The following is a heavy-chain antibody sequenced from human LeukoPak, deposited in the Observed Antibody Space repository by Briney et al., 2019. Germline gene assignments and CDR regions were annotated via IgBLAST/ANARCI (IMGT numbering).Heavy chain of an antibody. CDR2: IYHSGST. CDR3: ARHGHHTYYYDSSGYLDAFDI. CDR1: GGSINTGDYH. J-gene: IGHJ3*02. Sequence: PSETLSLTCTVSGGSINTGDYHWSWIRQHPGKGLEWIGYIYHSGSTYYNPSLESRVTISVDTSKNQFSLKLSSVTAADTAVYYCARHGHHTYYYDSSGYLDAFDIWGQGTMVTVSS. D-gene: IGHD3-22*01. V-gene: IGHV4-30-4*08.